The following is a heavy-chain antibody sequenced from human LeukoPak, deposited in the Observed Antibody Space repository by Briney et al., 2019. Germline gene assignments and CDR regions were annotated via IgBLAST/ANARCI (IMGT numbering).Heavy chain of an antibody. Sequence: PGGSLRLSCAASGFTFSSYAMHWVRQAPGKGLEYVSAISSNGGSTYYANSVKGRFTISRDNSKNTLYLQMGSLRAEDMAVYYCARGSQRPYDFWSGYPDYWGQGTLVTVSS. CDR2: ISSNGGST. CDR1: GFTFSSYA. CDR3: ARGSQRPYDFWSGYPDY. D-gene: IGHD3-3*01. V-gene: IGHV3-64*01. J-gene: IGHJ4*02.